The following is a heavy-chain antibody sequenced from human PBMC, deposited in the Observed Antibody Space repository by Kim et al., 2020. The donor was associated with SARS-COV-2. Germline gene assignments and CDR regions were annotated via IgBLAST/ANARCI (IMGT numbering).Heavy chain of an antibody. V-gene: IGHV3-49*02. J-gene: IGHJ4*02. CDR3: TRAIGGWYYFDY. Sequence: EYAASVKGRFTISRDDSKSIAYLQMNSLKTEDTAVYYCTRAIGGWYYFDYWGQGTLVTVSS. D-gene: IGHD6-19*01.